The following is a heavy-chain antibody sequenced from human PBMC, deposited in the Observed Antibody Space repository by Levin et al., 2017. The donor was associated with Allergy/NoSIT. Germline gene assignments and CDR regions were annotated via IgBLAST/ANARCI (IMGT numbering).Heavy chain of an antibody. CDR3: ARREPPPYYYGMDV. V-gene: IGHV4-39*01. CDR1: GGSISSSSYY. CDR2: IYYSGST. Sequence: SETLSLTCTVSGGSISSSSYYWGWIRQPPGKGLEWIGSIYYSGSTYYNPSLKSRVTISVDTSKNQFSLKLSSVTAADTAVYYCARREPPPYYYGMDVWGQGTTVTVSS. D-gene: IGHD1-26*01. J-gene: IGHJ6*02.